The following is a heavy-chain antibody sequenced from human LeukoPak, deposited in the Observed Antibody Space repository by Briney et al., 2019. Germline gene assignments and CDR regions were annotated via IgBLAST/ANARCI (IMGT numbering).Heavy chain of an antibody. CDR3: ARASFWESPINWFAP. D-gene: IGHD3-16*01. Sequence: GASVKVSCKASGYAFTGYYMHWVRQAPGQGLEWMGWINPNRGGTNSAQKFQGRVTMTRDTSISTAYMELSRLTSDDTAVYYCARASFWESPINWFAPWGQGTLVTVSS. CDR1: GYAFTGYY. J-gene: IGHJ5*02. CDR2: INPNRGGT. V-gene: IGHV1-2*02.